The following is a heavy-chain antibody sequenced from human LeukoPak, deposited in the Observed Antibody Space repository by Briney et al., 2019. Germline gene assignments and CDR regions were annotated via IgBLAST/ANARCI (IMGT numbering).Heavy chain of an antibody. D-gene: IGHD2-15*01. CDR2: INYSGTT. V-gene: IGHV4-31*03. CDR3: ARGTAGYCTGGRCYYWFFDL. Sequence: PSETLSLTCTVSGDSISSGGYYWTWIRQHPGKGLEWIGYINYSGTTYHNPTLKSRVTMSVDTSKNQFSLKLSSVTAADTAVYYCARGTAGYCTGGRCYYWFFDLWGRGTLVTVSS. CDR1: GDSISSGGYY. J-gene: IGHJ2*01.